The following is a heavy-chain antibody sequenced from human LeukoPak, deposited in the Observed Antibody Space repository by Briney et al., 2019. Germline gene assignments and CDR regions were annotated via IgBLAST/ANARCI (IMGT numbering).Heavy chain of an antibody. CDR3: ARWRGGSVWFDP. CDR1: GGTFSSYT. V-gene: IGHV1-69*02. D-gene: IGHD2-15*01. Sequence: GASVKVSCKASGGTFSSYTISWVRQAPGQGLEWMGRIIPILGIANYAQKFQGRVTITADKSTSTAYMELSSLRSEDTAVYFCARWRGGSVWFDPWGQGTLVTASS. CDR2: IIPILGIA. J-gene: IGHJ5*02.